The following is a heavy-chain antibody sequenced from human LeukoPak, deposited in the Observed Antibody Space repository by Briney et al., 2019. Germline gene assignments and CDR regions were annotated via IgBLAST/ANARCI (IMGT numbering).Heavy chain of an antibody. CDR1: GGSISSYY. J-gene: IGHJ4*02. CDR3: ARSLVDTAMVDY. CDR2: IYYSGST. Sequence: PSEPLSLTCTVSGGSISSYYWSWIRQPPGKGLEWIGYIYYSGSTNYNPSLKSRVTISVDTSKNQFSLKLSSVTAADTAVYYCARSLVDTAMVDYWGQGTLVTVSS. V-gene: IGHV4-59*08. D-gene: IGHD5-18*01.